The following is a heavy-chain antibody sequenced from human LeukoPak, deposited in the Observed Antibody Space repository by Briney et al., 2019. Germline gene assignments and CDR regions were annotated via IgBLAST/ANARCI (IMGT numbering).Heavy chain of an antibody. Sequence: GGSLRLSCAASGLIVRGNSMSWVRQAPGKGLEWVSVIYSGGSTYYADSVKGRFIISRDTSKNTVHLQMNSLRAEDTAVYYCAKPRLKRGSDWFDPWGQGTLVTVSS. J-gene: IGHJ5*02. D-gene: IGHD1-14*01. CDR3: AKPRLKRGSDWFDP. CDR2: IYSGGST. V-gene: IGHV3-53*01. CDR1: GLIVRGNS.